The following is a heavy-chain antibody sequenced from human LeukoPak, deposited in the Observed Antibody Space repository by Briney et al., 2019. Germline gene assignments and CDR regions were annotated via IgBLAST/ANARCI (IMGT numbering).Heavy chain of an antibody. J-gene: IGHJ3*01. V-gene: IGHV4-59*01. CDR1: GGSISTYY. D-gene: IGHD2-8*01. CDR2: IHHTGTT. Sequence: SETLSLTCTVSGGSISTYYWSWIRQPPGKGLEWIGFIHHTGTTISNPSLKSRVTISADTSKNQFSLKLRTVTAADTAVYFCVREEDGVVDDAFDVWGPGTMVTVSS. CDR3: VREEDGVVDDAFDV.